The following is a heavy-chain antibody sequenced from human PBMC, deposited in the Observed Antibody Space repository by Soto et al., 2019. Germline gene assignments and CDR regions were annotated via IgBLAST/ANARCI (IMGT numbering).Heavy chain of an antibody. D-gene: IGHD3-22*01. J-gene: IGHJ4*02. CDR3: SRALYYYDNSGLAY. CDR1: GYTFTSYG. V-gene: IGHV1-18*01. CDR2: INIYSGDA. Sequence: QVRLEQSGPEVKKTGASVKVSCKASGYTFTSYGISWVRQAPGQGLEWMGWINIYSGDANYAQSFQEGVTMTRYTSTNTVYMEMRTLRSDDTAVYYCSRALYYYDNSGLAYWGQGTLVTVSS.